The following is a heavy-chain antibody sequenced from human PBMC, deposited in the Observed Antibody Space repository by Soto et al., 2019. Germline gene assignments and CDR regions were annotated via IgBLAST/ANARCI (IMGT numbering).Heavy chain of an antibody. D-gene: IGHD6-19*01. CDR1: GFTFSSYG. Sequence: QVQLVESGGGVVQPGRSLRLSCAASGFTFSSYGMHWVRQAPGKGLEWVAVIWYDGSNKYYADSVKGRFTISRDNSKNTLYLQMNSLRAEDTAVYYCAIAIAVAGLAWFDPWGQGTLVTVSS. J-gene: IGHJ5*02. CDR2: IWYDGSNK. V-gene: IGHV3-33*01. CDR3: AIAIAVAGLAWFDP.